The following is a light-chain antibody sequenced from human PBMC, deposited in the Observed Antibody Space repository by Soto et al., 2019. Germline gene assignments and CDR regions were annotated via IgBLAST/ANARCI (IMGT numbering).Light chain of an antibody. CDR1: SSDVGGYDF. CDR3: SSYTSDWGV. CDR2: EVR. Sequence: QSMLTQPASLSVSVGQSITISCTGTSSDVGGYDFVSWYQHHPGKAPKLIIYEVRTRPSGVSDRFSGSKSGNTASLTISGLQAEEEADYYCSSYTSDWGVFGTGTKVTVL. J-gene: IGLJ1*01. V-gene: IGLV2-14*01.